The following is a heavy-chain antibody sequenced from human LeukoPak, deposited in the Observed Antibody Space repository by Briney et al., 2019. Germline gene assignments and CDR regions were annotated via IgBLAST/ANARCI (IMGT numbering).Heavy chain of an antibody. D-gene: IGHD1-1*01. Sequence: ASVKASCKASGYTFTGYYMHWVRQAPGQGLEWMGWINPNSGGTNCAQKFQGRVTMTTDTSTSTAYMELRSLRSDDTAVYYCAREGGPTGGAQDYWGQGTLVTVSS. J-gene: IGHJ4*02. CDR1: GYTFTGYY. V-gene: IGHV1-2*02. CDR2: INPNSGGT. CDR3: AREGGPTGGAQDY.